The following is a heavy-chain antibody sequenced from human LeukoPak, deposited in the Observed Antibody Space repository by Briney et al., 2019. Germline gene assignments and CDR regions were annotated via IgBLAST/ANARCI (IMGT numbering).Heavy chain of an antibody. J-gene: IGHJ4*02. V-gene: IGHV1-8*01. D-gene: IGHD1-26*01. CDR2: MNPNSGNT. CDR1: GYTFTSYD. CDR3: ARGGRWELPHFDY. Sequence: ASVKVSCKASGYTFTSYDINWVRQATGQGLEWMGRMNPNSGNTGYAQKFQGRVTMTRNSSISTAYMELSSLRSEDTAVYYCARGGRWELPHFDYWGQGTLVTVSS.